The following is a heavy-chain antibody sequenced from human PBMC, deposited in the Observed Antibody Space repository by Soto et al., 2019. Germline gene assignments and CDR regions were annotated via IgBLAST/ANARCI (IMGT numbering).Heavy chain of an antibody. D-gene: IGHD3-9*01. CDR2: INPNSGGT. Sequence: ASVKVSCKASGYTFTGYYMHWVRQAPGQGLEWMGWINPNSGGTNYAQKFQGRVTMTRDTSISTAYMELSRLRSDDTAVYYCARGAYYDILTGYFAPHYCYYYGMDVWGQGTTVTVSS. V-gene: IGHV1-2*02. J-gene: IGHJ6*02. CDR1: GYTFTGYY. CDR3: ARGAYYDILTGYFAPHYCYYYGMDV.